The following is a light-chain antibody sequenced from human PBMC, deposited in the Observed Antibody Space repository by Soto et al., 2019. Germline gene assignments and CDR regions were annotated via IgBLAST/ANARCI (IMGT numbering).Light chain of an antibody. V-gene: IGKV1-5*03. CDR3: QHYNSYAEA. CDR2: KAS. J-gene: IGKJ1*01. Sequence: DIQMTQSPSTLSGSVGDRVTITCRASQTISSGLAWYQQKPGKAPKLLIYKASTLKSGVTSRFSGSGSGTEFTLTISSLPPDDFATYCCQHYNSYAEAFGQGTKVELK. CDR1: QTISSG.